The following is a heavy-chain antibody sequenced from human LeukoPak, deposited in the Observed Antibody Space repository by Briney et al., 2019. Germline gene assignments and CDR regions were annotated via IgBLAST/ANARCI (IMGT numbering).Heavy chain of an antibody. Sequence: SETLSLTCTVSAGSISSSSYFWGWIRQPPGKGLEWTGSIYHSGTTYYNPSLKSRVTISVDTSKHQFSLKLTSVTAADTAVYYCARGYSSSWYFNWFDPWGQGTLVTVSS. CDR3: ARGYSSSWYFNWFDP. CDR2: IYHSGTT. D-gene: IGHD6-13*01. V-gene: IGHV4-39*07. CDR1: AGSISSSSYF. J-gene: IGHJ5*02.